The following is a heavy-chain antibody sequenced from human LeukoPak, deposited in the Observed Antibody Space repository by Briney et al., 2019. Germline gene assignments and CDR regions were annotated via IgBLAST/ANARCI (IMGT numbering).Heavy chain of an antibody. CDR3: ARVXXXYDSSTPLHHYYYYMDV. CDR2: IKQDGSEK. J-gene: IGHJ6*03. V-gene: IGHV3-7*01. CDR1: GFTFSSYW. Sequence: GGSLRLSCAASGFTFSSYWMSWVRQAPGKGLEWVANIKQDGSEKYYVDSVKGRFTISRDNAKNSLYLQMNSLRAEDTAVYYCARVXXXYDSSTPLHHYYYYMDVXXKGTTVTVS. D-gene: IGHD3-22*01.